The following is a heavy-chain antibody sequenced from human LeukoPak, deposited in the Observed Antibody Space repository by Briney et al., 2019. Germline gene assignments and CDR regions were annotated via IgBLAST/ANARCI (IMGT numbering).Heavy chain of an antibody. V-gene: IGHV3-30*04. D-gene: IGHD4-17*01. J-gene: IGHJ4*02. Sequence: GGSLRLSCAASGFTFSSYAMHWVRQAPGKGLEWVAVISYDGSNKYYADSVKGRFTISRDNSKNTLYLQMNSLRAEDTAVYYCAKRGPTVTTAPFDYWGQGTLVTVSS. CDR1: GFTFSSYA. CDR3: AKRGPTVTTAPFDY. CDR2: ISYDGSNK.